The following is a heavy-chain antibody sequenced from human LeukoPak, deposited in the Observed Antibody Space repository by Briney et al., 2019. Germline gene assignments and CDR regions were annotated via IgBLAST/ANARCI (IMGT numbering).Heavy chain of an antibody. D-gene: IGHD1-26*01. V-gene: IGHV3-23*01. CDR2: ISAGAGST. CDR3: ARSGTYRNAAFDI. Sequence: GGSLRLSCAASGLTFSDYSMTWVRQAPREGLFWGSGISAGAGSTYYADSVKGRFSISRDNSRNTLYLQMNSLRADDTAVYYCARSGTYRNAAFDIWGQGTMVTVSS. CDR1: GLTFSDYS. J-gene: IGHJ3*02.